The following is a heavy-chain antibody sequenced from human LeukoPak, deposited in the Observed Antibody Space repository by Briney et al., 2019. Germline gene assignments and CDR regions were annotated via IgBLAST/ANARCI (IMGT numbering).Heavy chain of an antibody. J-gene: IGHJ4*02. D-gene: IGHD1-26*01. CDR1: GFTFSSYA. V-gene: IGHV3-23*01. Sequence: GGSLRLSCAASGFTFSSYAMSWVRRAPGKGLEWVSAISGSGGSTYYADSVKGRFTISRDNSKNTLYLQMNSLRAEDTAVYHCALLGRELTLDYWGQGTLVTVSS. CDR3: ALLGRELTLDY. CDR2: ISGSGGST.